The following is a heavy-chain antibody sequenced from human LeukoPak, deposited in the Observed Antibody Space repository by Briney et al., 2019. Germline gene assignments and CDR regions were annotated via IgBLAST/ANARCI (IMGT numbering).Heavy chain of an antibody. J-gene: IGHJ4*02. D-gene: IGHD2-2*01. Sequence: GGSLRLSCAASGFIFSSYWMHWVRQAPGKGLEWVAVISYDGRNKHYPDSVKGRFTISRDISTDTLWLQMDSLRTEDTAVYYCAKGPLRGTAAAIDYWGQGTLVTVSS. CDR3: AKGPLRGTAAAIDY. CDR2: ISYDGRNK. V-gene: IGHV3-30*18. CDR1: GFIFSSYW.